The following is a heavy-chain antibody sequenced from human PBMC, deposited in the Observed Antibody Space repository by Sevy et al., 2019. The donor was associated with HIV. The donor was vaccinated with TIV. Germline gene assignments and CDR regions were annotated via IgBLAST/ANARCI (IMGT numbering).Heavy chain of an antibody. V-gene: IGHV3-7*01. D-gene: IGHD3-16*01. CDR1: GFTFSSYW. CDR2: IKQDGSEK. CDR3: ATSGGET. J-gene: IGHJ5*02. Sequence: GGSLRLSCAASGFTFSSYWMNWIRQAPGKGLEWVANIKQDGSEKYYVDSVKGRFTISRDNAKNSLYLEMNTLRAEDTAVYCCATSGGETWGQGTLVTVSS.